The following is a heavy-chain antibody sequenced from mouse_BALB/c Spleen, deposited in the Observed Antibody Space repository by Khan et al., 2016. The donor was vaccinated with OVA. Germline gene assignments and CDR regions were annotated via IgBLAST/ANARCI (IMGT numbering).Heavy chain of an antibody. CDR2: LWGGGSP. CDR3: ARIFIGTTDYAMDY. J-gene: IGHJ4*01. CDR1: GFSLTSYG. Sequence: QVQLKQSGPGLVQPSQSLSITCTVSGFSLTSYGEHWVRKSPGKGRGGLGGLWGGGSPDYNAAFISRLSISKDNSKSQVFFKMNSLQANDTAIYYCARIFIGTTDYAMDYWGQGTSVTVSS. V-gene: IGHV2-2*02. D-gene: IGHD2-14*01.